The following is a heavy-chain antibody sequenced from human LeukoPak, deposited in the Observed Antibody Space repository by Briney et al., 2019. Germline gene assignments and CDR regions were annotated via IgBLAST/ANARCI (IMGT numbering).Heavy chain of an antibody. CDR3: ARAGDDSSGYSLDY. D-gene: IGHD3-22*01. CDR2: IYTSGST. J-gene: IGHJ4*02. V-gene: IGHV4-4*08. CDR1: GGSISGHY. Sequence: SETLSLTCSVSGGSISGHYWSWIRQPPGKGLEWIGRIYTSGSTNYNPSLKSRVTISVDTSKNQFSLKLSSVTAADTAVYYCARAGDDSSGYSLDYWGQGTLVTVSS.